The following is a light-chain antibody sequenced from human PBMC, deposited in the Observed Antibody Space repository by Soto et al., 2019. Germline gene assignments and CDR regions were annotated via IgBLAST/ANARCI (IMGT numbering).Light chain of an antibody. V-gene: IGKV3-20*01. Sequence: EMVLTQSPGTLSLSPGERATLSCRASQSVSSSYLARYQQKPGQAPRLLIYGASSRATGIPDRFSGSGSGTDFTLTISRLEPEDFAVYYCQLYGSSPPITFGQGTLLEIK. CDR3: QLYGSSPPIT. CDR1: QSVSSSY. J-gene: IGKJ5*01. CDR2: GAS.